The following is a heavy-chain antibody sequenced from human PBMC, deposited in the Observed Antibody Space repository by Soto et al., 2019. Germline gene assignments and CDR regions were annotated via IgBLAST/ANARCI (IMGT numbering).Heavy chain of an antibody. J-gene: IGHJ4*02. CDR1: GFTFSSYA. CDR3: ARDRDGYNKFDY. CDR2: ISGSGGST. V-gene: IGHV3-23*01. Sequence: GGSLRLSCAASGFTFSSYAMSWVRQAPGKGLEWVSAISGSGGSTYYADSVKGRFTISRDNSKNSLYLQMNSLRAEDTAVYYCARDRDGYNKFDYWGQGTLVTVSS. D-gene: IGHD5-12*01.